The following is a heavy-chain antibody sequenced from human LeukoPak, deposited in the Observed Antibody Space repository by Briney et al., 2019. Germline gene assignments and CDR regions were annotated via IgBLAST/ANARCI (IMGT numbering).Heavy chain of an antibody. J-gene: IGHJ4*02. D-gene: IGHD4-23*01. CDR1: GYTFTSYG. Sequence: ASVKVSCKASGYTFTSYGISWVRQAPGQGLEWMGWISAYNGNTNYAQKLQGRVTMTTDTSTSTAHMELRSLRSDDTAVYYCARVPTLTTVANFGYWGQGTLVTVSS. CDR3: ARVPTLTTVANFGY. CDR2: ISAYNGNT. V-gene: IGHV1-18*01.